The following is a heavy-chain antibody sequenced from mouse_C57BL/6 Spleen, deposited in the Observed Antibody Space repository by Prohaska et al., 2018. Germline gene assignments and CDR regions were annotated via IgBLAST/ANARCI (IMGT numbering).Heavy chain of an antibody. J-gene: IGHJ2*01. CDR3: ARGNLGWLLLHFDY. V-gene: IGHV1-85*01. D-gene: IGHD2-3*01. Sequence: NEKFKGKATLTVDTSSSTAYMELHSLTSEDSAVYFCARGNLGWLLLHFDYWGQGTTLTVSS.